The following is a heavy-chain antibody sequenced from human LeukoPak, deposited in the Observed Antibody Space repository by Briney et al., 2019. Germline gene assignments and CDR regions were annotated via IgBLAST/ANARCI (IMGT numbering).Heavy chain of an antibody. Sequence: GGSLRLSCAASGFTFSTYAMSWVRQAPGKGLEWVANIKQDGSDKNYVDSVKGRFTISRDNAKNSLSLQMNSLRAEDTAVYYCARETPDSSGWDWGQGTLVTVSS. J-gene: IGHJ4*02. CDR1: GFTFSTYA. CDR3: ARETPDSSGWD. CDR2: IKQDGSDK. V-gene: IGHV3-7*01. D-gene: IGHD6-19*01.